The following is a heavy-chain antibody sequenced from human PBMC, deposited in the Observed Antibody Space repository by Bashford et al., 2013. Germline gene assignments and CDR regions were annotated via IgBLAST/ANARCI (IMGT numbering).Heavy chain of an antibody. V-gene: IGHV3-23*01. Sequence: VRQAPGKGLEWVSAISGSGGSTYYADSVKGRFTISRDNSKNTLYLQMNSLRAEDTAVYYCAKVKGSWSGSRAVDYWGQGTLVTVSS. CDR3: AKVKGSWSGSRAVDY. J-gene: IGHJ4*02. CDR2: ISGSGGST. D-gene: IGHD6-13*01.